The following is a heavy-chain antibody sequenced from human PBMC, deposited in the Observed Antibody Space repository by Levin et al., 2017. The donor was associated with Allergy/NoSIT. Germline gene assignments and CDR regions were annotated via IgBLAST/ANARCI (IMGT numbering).Heavy chain of an antibody. Sequence: SCAASGFTFTSYGMSWVRQAPGKGLEWVAAFSGRSGFAHYADSVKGRFTMSRDNSNNTVYLEMNSLRAEDTALYFCARIHSGTYWGFDYWGQGTLVTVSS. D-gene: IGHD1-26*01. CDR3: ARIHSGTYWGFDY. CDR2: FSGRSGFA. V-gene: IGHV3-23*01. J-gene: IGHJ4*02. CDR1: GFTFTSYG.